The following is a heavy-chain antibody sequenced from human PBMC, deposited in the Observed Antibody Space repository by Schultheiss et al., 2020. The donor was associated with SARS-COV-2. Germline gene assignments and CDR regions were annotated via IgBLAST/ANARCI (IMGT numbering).Heavy chain of an antibody. CDR3: ASVDGYNVDY. CDR1: GYSISSGYY. Sequence: SETLSLTCAVSGYSISSGYYWGWIRQPPGKGLEWIGYIYYSGSTDYNPSLKSRVTISVDTSKNQFSLKLSSVTAADTAVYYCASVDGYNVDYWGQGTLVTVSS. CDR2: IYYSGST. V-gene: IGHV4-38-2*01. J-gene: IGHJ4*02. D-gene: IGHD5-24*01.